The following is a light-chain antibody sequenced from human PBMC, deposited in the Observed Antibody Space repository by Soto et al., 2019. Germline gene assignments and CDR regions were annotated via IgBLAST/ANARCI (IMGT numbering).Light chain of an antibody. Sequence: QSVLTQPPSASGTPGQMVTISCSGSSSNIGSNTVNWYQQIPGTAPKLLIYSNNQRPSGVPDRFSGSKSGTSASLAISGLQSEDEADYYCAAWDASLNGYVFGSGTKVTVL. J-gene: IGLJ1*01. CDR2: SNN. CDR1: SSNIGSNT. V-gene: IGLV1-44*01. CDR3: AAWDASLNGYV.